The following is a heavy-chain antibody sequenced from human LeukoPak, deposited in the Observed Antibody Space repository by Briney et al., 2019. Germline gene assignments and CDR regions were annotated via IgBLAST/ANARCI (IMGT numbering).Heavy chain of an antibody. J-gene: IGHJ3*02. Sequence: GGSLRLSCAASGFTFSNSGMHWVRQAPGKGLEWVAAISYDGSNKYYTDSVKGRFTISRDNSKNTLYLQMNSLRAEDTAVYHCAKILWFGELWGPFDIWGQGTKVTASS. CDR1: GFTFSNSG. D-gene: IGHD3-10*01. V-gene: IGHV3-30*18. CDR3: AKILWFGELWGPFDI. CDR2: ISYDGSNK.